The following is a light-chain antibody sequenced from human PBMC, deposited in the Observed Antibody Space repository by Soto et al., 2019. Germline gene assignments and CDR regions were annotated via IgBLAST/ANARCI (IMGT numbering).Light chain of an antibody. CDR1: SSDVGSSNF. V-gene: IGLV2-23*01. CDR3: CSYAGSSTWV. J-gene: IGLJ3*02. CDR2: EGT. Sequence: QSALTQPASVSGSPGQSITISCTGSSSDVGSSNFVSWYQQRPGKSHKLIIYEGTKRPSGVYSRFSGAKSGNTASLTISGLQAEDEADYYCCSYAGSSTWVFGGGTKLTVL.